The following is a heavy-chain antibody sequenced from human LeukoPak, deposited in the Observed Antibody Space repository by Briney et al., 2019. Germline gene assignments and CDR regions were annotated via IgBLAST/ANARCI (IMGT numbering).Heavy chain of an antibody. J-gene: IGHJ4*02. V-gene: IGHV3-53*01. Sequence: GSLRLSCAASGFTVSSNYMSWVRQAPGKGLEWVSVIYSGGSTYYADSVKGRFTISRDNSKNTLYLQMNSLRAEDTAVYYCARDHCSSTSCYFDYWGQGTLVTVSS. D-gene: IGHD2-2*01. CDR1: GFTVSSNY. CDR3: ARDHCSSTSCYFDY. CDR2: IYSGGST.